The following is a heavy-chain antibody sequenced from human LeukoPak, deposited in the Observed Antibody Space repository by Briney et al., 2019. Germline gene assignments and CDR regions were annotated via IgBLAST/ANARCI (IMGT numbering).Heavy chain of an antibody. CDR3: AKKGTAATLDY. Sequence: PGGSLRLSCAASGFTFDDYAMRWVRQAPGKGLEWVSGITWNSGSIGYADSVKGRFTISRDNAKNSLYLQMNSLRAEDTALYYCAKKGTAATLDYWGQGTLVTVSS. D-gene: IGHD2-15*01. CDR2: ITWNSGSI. CDR1: GFTFDDYA. J-gene: IGHJ4*02. V-gene: IGHV3-9*01.